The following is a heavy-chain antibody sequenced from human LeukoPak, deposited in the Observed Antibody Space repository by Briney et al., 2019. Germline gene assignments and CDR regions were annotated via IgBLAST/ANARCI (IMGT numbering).Heavy chain of an antibody. J-gene: IGHJ5*02. CDR2: IYYSGST. Sequence: SETLSLTCTVSGGSISSSSYYWGWIRQPPGKGLEWIGSIYYSGSTYYNPFLKSRVTISVDTSKNQFSLKLSSVTAADTAVYYCARHRPYSSSSGDWFDPWGQGTLVTVSS. CDR1: GGSISSSSYY. V-gene: IGHV4-39*01. CDR3: ARHRPYSSSSGDWFDP. D-gene: IGHD6-6*01.